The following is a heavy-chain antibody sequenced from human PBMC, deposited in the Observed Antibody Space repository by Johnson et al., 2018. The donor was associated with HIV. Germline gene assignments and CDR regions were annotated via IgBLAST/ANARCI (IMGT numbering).Heavy chain of an antibody. CDR1: GFTFSSYV. V-gene: IGHV3-30*02. Sequence: QVQLVESGGGVVQPGRSLRLSCAASGFTFSSYVIHWVRQAPGKGLEWVAFIRYDGSNKYYADSVKGRFTISRDNSKNTLYLQMNSLRAEDTAVYYCAKDRALTYYYDSSGSDAFDIWGQGTMVTVSS. CDR2: IRYDGSNK. CDR3: AKDRALTYYYDSSGSDAFDI. D-gene: IGHD3-22*01. J-gene: IGHJ3*02.